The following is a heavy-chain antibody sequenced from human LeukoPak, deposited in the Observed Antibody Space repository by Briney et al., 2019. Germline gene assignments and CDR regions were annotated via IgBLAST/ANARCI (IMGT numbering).Heavy chain of an antibody. V-gene: IGHV4-4*02. CDR3: AREGVMDYGSGSYMAFDI. D-gene: IGHD3-10*01. CDR1: GGSISSTNW. CDR2: IFHSGYI. Sequence: ETSETLSLTCGVSGGSISSTNWWSWVRQPPGKGLEWIGEIFHSGYIKYNPSLKSRVTMSLDKSKNQFSLKLSSVTAADTAMYYCAREGVMDYGSGSYMAFDIWGQGTMVTVSS. J-gene: IGHJ3*02.